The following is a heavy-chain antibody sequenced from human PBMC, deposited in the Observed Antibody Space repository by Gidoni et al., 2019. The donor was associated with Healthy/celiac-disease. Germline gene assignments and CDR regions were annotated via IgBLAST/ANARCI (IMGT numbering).Heavy chain of an antibody. J-gene: IGHJ6*02. CDR2: INPSGGST. CDR3: ARERQQLAPRNYYYYYGMDV. Sequence: QVQLVLSGAEVKKPGASVKVSCKASGYTFTSYYMHWVRQAPGQGLEWMGIINPSGGSTSYAQKFQGRVTMTRDTSTSTVYMELSSLRSEDTAVYYCARERQQLAPRNYYYYYGMDVWGQGTTVTVSS. V-gene: IGHV1-46*01. CDR1: GYTFTSYY. D-gene: IGHD6-13*01.